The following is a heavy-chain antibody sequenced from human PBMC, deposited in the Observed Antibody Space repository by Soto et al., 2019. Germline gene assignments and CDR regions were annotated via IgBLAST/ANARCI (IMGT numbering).Heavy chain of an antibody. D-gene: IGHD3-9*01. CDR3: AREMEYFDWLYYGMDV. Sequence: QVQLVESGGGVVQPGRSLRLSCAASGFTFSSYAMHWVRQAPGKGLEWEAVISYDGSNKYYADSVKGRFTISRDNSKNTLYLQMNSLRAEDTAVYYCAREMEYFDWLYYGMDVWGQGTTVTVSS. CDR1: GFTFSSYA. J-gene: IGHJ6*02. CDR2: ISYDGSNK. V-gene: IGHV3-30-3*01.